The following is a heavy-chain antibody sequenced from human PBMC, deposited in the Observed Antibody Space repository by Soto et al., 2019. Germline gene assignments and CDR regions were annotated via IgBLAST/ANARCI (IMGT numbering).Heavy chain of an antibody. D-gene: IGHD2-15*01. Sequence: GGSLRLSCAASGFTFSSYAMHWVRQAPGKGLEYVSAISSNGGSTYYANSVKGRFTISRDNSKNTLYLQMGSLRAEDMAVYYCARVVLGIYGYMDVWGKGTTVTVSS. J-gene: IGHJ6*03. CDR2: ISSNGGST. V-gene: IGHV3-64*01. CDR3: ARVVLGIYGYMDV. CDR1: GFTFSSYA.